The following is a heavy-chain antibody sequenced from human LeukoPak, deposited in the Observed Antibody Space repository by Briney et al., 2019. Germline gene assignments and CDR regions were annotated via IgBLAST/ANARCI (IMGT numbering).Heavy chain of an antibody. CDR3: ARGSLGSSGYPYYFDY. Sequence: GESLKISCKGSGYSFTSYWIGWVRQMPGKGLDWMGIIYPGDSDTRYSPSFQGQVTISADKSISTAYLQWSSLKASDTAMYYCARGSLGSSGYPYYFDYWGQGTLVTVSS. CDR1: GYSFTSYW. V-gene: IGHV5-51*01. J-gene: IGHJ4*02. D-gene: IGHD3-22*01. CDR2: IYPGDSDT.